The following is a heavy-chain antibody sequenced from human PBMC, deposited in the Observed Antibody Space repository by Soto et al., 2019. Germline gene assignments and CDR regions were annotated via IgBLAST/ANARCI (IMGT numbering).Heavy chain of an antibody. D-gene: IGHD3-9*01. J-gene: IGHJ5*02. CDR1: GGSISSGDYY. V-gene: IGHV4-30-4*01. CDR2: IYYSGST. CDR3: ARDIRYFEWLFPWFDP. Sequence: TSETLSLTCTVSGGSISSGDYYWSWIRQPPGKGLEWIGYIYYSGSTYYNPSLKSRVTISVDTSKNQFSLKLSSVTAADTAVYYFARDIRYFEWLFPWFDPWGQGTLVTVSS.